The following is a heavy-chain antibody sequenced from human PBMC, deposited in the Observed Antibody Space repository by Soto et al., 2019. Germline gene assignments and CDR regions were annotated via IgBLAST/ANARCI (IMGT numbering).Heavy chain of an antibody. CDR2: ISAYNGNT. D-gene: IGHD2-15*01. CDR3: ARDYTLAVVAATLGY. V-gene: IGHV1-18*01. Sequence: QVQLVQSGAEVKKPGASVKVSGKASGYTFTSYGISWVRQAPGQGLEWMGWISAYNGNTNYAQKLQGRVTMTTDTSTSTAYMELRSLSSDDTAVYYCARDYTLAVVAATLGYWGQGTLVTVSS. J-gene: IGHJ4*02. CDR1: GYTFTSYG.